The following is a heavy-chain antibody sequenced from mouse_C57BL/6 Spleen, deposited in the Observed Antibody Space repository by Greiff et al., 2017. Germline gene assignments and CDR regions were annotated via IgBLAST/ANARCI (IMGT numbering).Heavy chain of an antibody. V-gene: IGHV1-5*01. CDR2: IYPGNSDT. Sequence: VQLQLSGTVLARPGASVKMSCKTSGYTFTSYWMHWVKQRPGQGLEWIGAIYPGNSDTSYNQKFKGKAKLTAVTSASTAYMELSSLTNEDSAVYYCTRGGQHFDYWGQGTTLTVSS. D-gene: IGHD3-3*01. CDR1: GYTFTSYW. J-gene: IGHJ2*01. CDR3: TRGGQHFDY.